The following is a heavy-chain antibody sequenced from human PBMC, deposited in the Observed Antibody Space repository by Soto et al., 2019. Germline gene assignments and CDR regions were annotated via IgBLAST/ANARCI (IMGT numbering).Heavy chain of an antibody. CDR3: AKKAPAALRLSYFFGLDV. Sequence: SETLSLTCAVSGASISSDNRWTWVRQPPGEGLEWIGEISQSGTTKYNPSLASRVTISVDKSKNQFSLRLTSMTAADTAVYYCAKKAPAALRLSYFFGLDVWGQGTTVTVSS. D-gene: IGHD2-2*02. V-gene: IGHV4-4*02. CDR2: ISQSGTT. J-gene: IGHJ6*02. CDR1: GASISSDNR.